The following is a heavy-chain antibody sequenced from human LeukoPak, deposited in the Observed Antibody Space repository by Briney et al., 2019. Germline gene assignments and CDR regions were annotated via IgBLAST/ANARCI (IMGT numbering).Heavy chain of an antibody. CDR1: GYTFANYA. J-gene: IGHJ4*02. Sequence: ASVKVSCKASGYTFANYAITWVRQAPGQGLEYMGWISVDNGDSNDAQMLQGRVTMTTDTSTNTAYTELMGLRSDDTAVYYCARANCAGDCYLKHWGQGTLVTVSS. V-gene: IGHV1-18*01. CDR3: ARANCAGDCYLKH. D-gene: IGHD2-21*02. CDR2: ISVDNGDS.